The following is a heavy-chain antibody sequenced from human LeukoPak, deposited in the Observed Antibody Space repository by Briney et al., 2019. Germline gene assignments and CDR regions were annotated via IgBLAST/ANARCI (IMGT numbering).Heavy chain of an antibody. Sequence: GGSLRLSCVTSGFTFTNAWMHWVRQAPGKGLEWVAVISYDGSDKYYADSVKGRFTISRDNSKNTLYLQMNSLRAEDTAVYYCARDPMVRDITNFDYWGQGTLVTVSS. CDR2: ISYDGSDK. D-gene: IGHD3-10*01. J-gene: IGHJ4*02. CDR1: GFTFTNAW. V-gene: IGHV3-30-3*01. CDR3: ARDPMVRDITNFDY.